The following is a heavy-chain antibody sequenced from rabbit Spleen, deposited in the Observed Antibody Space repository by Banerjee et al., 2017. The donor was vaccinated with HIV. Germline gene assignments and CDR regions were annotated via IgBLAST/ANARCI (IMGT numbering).Heavy chain of an antibody. J-gene: IGHJ6*01. D-gene: IGHD8-1*01. CDR2: VDVGSSGFT. Sequence: QSLEESGGDLVKPGASLTLTCTASGFSFSSVYYMCWVRQAPGKGLEWIACVDVGSSGFTYYASWAKGRFTISKTSSTTVTLQMTSLTAADTATYFCARDAASSFSSYGMDLWGPGTLVTVS. V-gene: IGHV1S40*01. CDR1: GFSFSSVYY. CDR3: ARDAASSFSSYGMDL.